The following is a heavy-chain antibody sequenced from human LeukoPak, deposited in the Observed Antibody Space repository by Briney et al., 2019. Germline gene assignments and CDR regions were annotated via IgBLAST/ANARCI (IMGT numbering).Heavy chain of an antibody. CDR1: GFTFDDYA. CDR3: AKVQNYYDSSGYYDY. D-gene: IGHD3-22*01. Sequence: GGSLRLSCAASGFTFDDYAMHWVRQAPGKGLEWVSGISWNSGSIGYADPVKGRFTISRDNAKNSLYLQMNSLRAEDTALYYCAKVQNYYDSSGYYDYWGQGTLVTVSS. J-gene: IGHJ4*02. CDR2: ISWNSGSI. V-gene: IGHV3-9*01.